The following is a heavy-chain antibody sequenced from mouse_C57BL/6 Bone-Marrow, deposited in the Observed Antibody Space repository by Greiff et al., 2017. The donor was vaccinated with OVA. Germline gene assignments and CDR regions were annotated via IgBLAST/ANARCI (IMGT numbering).Heavy chain of an antibody. CDR2: INYDGSST. V-gene: IGHV5-16*01. CDR1: GFTFSDYY. Sequence: EVKLVESEGGLVQPGSSMKLSCTASGFTFSDYYMAWVRQVPEKGLEWVANINYDGSSTYYLDSLKSRFIISRDNAKNILYLQMSILKSEDTATYYCARDHWYFDVWGTGTTVTVSS. J-gene: IGHJ1*03. CDR3: ARDHWYFDV.